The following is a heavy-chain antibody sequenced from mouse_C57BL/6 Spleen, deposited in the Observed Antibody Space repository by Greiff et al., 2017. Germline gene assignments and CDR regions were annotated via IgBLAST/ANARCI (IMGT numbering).Heavy chain of an antibody. CDR3: ARLKGYHSRSGYFDV. CDR1: GYAFSSSW. Sequence: QVQLQQSGPELVKPGASVKISCKASGYAFSSSWMNWVKQRPGKGLEWIGRIYPGDGDTNYNGKFKGKATLTADKSSSTAYMQLSSLTSEDSAVYFCARLKGYHSRSGYFDVWGTGTTVTVSS. V-gene: IGHV1-82*01. J-gene: IGHJ1*03. D-gene: IGHD2-12*01. CDR2: IYPGDGDT.